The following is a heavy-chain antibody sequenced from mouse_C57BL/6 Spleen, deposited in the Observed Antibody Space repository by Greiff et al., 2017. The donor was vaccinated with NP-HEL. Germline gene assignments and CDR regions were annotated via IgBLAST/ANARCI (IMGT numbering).Heavy chain of an antibody. CDR3: AKGDHYYAMDY. D-gene: IGHD3-3*01. Sequence: QVQLKQPGAELVKPGASVKLSCKASGYTFTSYWMHWVKQRPGQGLEWIGMIHPNSGSTNYNEKFKSKATLTVDKSSSTAYMQLSSLTSEDSAVYYCAKGDHYYAMDYWGQGTSVTVSS. J-gene: IGHJ4*01. CDR1: GYTFTSYW. CDR2: IHPNSGST. V-gene: IGHV1-64*01.